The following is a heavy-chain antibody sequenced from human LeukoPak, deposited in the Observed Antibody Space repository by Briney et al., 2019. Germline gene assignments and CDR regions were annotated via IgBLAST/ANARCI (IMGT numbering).Heavy chain of an antibody. J-gene: IGHJ4*02. CDR1: GITLSNYG. CDR3: AKRGVVIRVILVGFHKEAYYFDS. D-gene: IGHD3-22*01. Sequence: GGSLRLSCAVSGITLSNYGMSRVRQAPGKGLEWVAGISGSGGSTNYADSVKGRFTISRDNPKNTLYLQMNSLRADVTAVYFCAKRGVVIRVILVGFHKEAYYFDSWGQGALVTVSS. CDR2: ISGSGGST. V-gene: IGHV3-23*01.